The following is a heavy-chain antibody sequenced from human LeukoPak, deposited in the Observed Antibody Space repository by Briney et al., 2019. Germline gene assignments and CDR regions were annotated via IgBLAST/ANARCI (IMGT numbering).Heavy chain of an antibody. CDR2: ISYDGSNK. J-gene: IGHJ4*02. V-gene: IGHV3-30*07. D-gene: IGHD6-19*01. CDR3: AKDKVSGYSSGWYGY. Sequence: GGSLRLSCAASGFTFSSYAMHWVRQAPGKGLEWVAVISYDGSNKHYADSVKGRFTISRDNSKNTLYLQMNSLRAEDTAVYYCAKDKVSGYSSGWYGYWGQGTLVTVSS. CDR1: GFTFSSYA.